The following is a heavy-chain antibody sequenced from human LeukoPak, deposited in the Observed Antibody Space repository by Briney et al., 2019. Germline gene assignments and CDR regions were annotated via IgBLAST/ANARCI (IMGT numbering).Heavy chain of an antibody. J-gene: IGHJ5*02. V-gene: IGHV3-21*01. CDR2: ISSSSSYI. CDR1: GFTFSSYS. Sequence: KPGGSLRLSCAASGFTFSSYSMNWVRQAPGKGLVWVSSISSSSSYIYYADSVKGRFTISRDNAKNSLYLQMNSLRAEDTAVYYCAREIVPAAIRFDPWGQGTLVTVSS. D-gene: IGHD2-2*02. CDR3: AREIVPAAIRFDP.